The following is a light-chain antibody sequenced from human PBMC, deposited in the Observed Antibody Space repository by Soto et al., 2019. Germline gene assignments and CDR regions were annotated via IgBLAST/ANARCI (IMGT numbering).Light chain of an antibody. J-gene: IGKJ2*01. V-gene: IGKV3-20*01. CDR1: QSVSNNY. CDR2: GSS. CDR3: QQYGSSPPYT. Sequence: EVVLTQSPGTLSLSPGERATLSCRASQSVSNNYIAWYQQKPGQAPRLLIFGSSDRATGIPDRFSGSGSGTDFTLTIRRLEREDLAVYYCQQYGSSPPYTFGQGTKLELK.